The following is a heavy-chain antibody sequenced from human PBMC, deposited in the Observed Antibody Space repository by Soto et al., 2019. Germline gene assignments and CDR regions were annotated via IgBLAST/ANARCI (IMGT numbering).Heavy chain of an antibody. Sequence: ASVKVSCKASGYTFTSYGISWVRQAPGQGLEWMEWISAYNGNTNYAQKLQGRVTMTTDTATSTAYMGLRSLRSDDTAVYSCPRLYDYVWGSYYSSAAYDISGQGTRDSVSS. J-gene: IGHJ3*02. D-gene: IGHD3-16*01. CDR2: ISAYNGNT. V-gene: IGHV1-18*01. CDR3: PRLYDYVWGSYYSSAAYDI. CDR1: GYTFTSYG.